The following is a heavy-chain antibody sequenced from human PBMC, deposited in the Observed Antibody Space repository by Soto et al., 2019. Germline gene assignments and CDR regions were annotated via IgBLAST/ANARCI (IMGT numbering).Heavy chain of an antibody. D-gene: IGHD2-15*01. Sequence: GGSLRLSCAASGFTFSSYSMNWVRQAPGKGLEWVSSISSSSSYIYYADSVKGRFTISRDNAKNSLYLQMNSLRAEDTAVYYCARDNCSGGSCYSWNWFDPWGQGTLVTVSS. CDR2: ISSSSSYI. V-gene: IGHV3-21*01. CDR1: GFTFSSYS. J-gene: IGHJ5*02. CDR3: ARDNCSGGSCYSWNWFDP.